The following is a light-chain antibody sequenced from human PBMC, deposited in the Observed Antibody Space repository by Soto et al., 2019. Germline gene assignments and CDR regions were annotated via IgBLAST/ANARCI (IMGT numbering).Light chain of an antibody. CDR2: EVT. Sequence: QSVLTQPASVSGSPGQSITISCTGTISDVGGHGYVSWYQQHPGKAPKLMIYEVTYRPSGVSDRFSGSKSGNTASLTISGLQAEDEADYYCATWDASLSGNVVFGGGTQLTVL. V-gene: IGLV2-14*01. CDR1: ISDVGGHGY. CDR3: ATWDASLSGNVV. J-gene: IGLJ7*01.